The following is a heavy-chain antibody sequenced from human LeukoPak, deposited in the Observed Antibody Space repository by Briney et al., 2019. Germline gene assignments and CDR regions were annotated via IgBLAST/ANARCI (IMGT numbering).Heavy chain of an antibody. V-gene: IGHV1-18*01. Sequence: GASVKVSCTASGFTSITNDINWVRQATGQGLEWMGWINVYNGNTNYAQRLQGRVTMTTDTSKSTAYMELRSLRSDDTAVYYCARDRGELHLDYWGQGTLVTVSS. J-gene: IGHJ4*02. CDR1: GFTSITND. CDR2: INVYNGNT. D-gene: IGHD1-26*01. CDR3: ARDRGELHLDY.